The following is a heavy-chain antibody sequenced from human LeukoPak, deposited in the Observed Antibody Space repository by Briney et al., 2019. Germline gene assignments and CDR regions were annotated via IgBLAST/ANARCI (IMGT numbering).Heavy chain of an antibody. CDR2: IRYDGSNK. D-gene: IGHD2-2*01. J-gene: IGHJ4*02. V-gene: IGHV3-30*02. Sequence: GGSLRLPCAASGFTFSSYGMHWVRQAAGKGLEWVAFIRYDGSNKYYADSVKGRFTISRDNSKNTLYLQMNSLRAEDTAVYYCASVVVPAAQSFPGDYWGQGTLVTVSS. CDR3: ASVVVPAAQSFPGDY. CDR1: GFTFSSYG.